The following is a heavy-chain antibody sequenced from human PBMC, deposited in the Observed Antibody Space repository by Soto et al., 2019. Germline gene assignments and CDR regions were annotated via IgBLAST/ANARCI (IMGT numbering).Heavy chain of an antibody. CDR1: GFTFSSYA. V-gene: IGHV3-30-3*01. D-gene: IGHD3-3*01. CDR2: ISYDGSNK. CDR3: ARDRRYYDFWSALHYYGMDV. Sequence: QVQLVESGGGVVQPGRSLRLSCAASGFTFSSYAMHWVRQAPGKGLEWVAVISYDGSNKYYADSVKGRFTISRDNSKNTXYXQMNSLRAEDTAVYYCARDRRYYDFWSALHYYGMDVWGQGTTVTVSS. J-gene: IGHJ6*02.